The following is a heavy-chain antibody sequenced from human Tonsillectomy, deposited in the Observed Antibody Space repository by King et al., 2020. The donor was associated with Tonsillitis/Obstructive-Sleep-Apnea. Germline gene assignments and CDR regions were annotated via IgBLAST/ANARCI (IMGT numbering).Heavy chain of an antibody. Sequence: VQLQQWGAGLLKPSETLSLTCAVYGGSFSGYYWSWIRQPPGKGLEWIGEINHSGSTNYNPSLKSRVTISVDTSKNQFSLKLSSVTAAGTALDYCAGARDARVSNYYYYYYMDVWGKGTTVTVSS. D-gene: IGHD3-10*02. CDR2: INHSGST. CDR1: GGSFSGYY. CDR3: AGARDARVSNYYYYYYMDV. J-gene: IGHJ6*03. V-gene: IGHV4-34*01.